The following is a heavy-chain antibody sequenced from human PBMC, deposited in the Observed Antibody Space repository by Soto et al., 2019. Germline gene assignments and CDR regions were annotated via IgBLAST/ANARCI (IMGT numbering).Heavy chain of an antibody. CDR2: IDSSGEK. J-gene: IGHJ5*02. V-gene: IGHV2-26*01. CDR3: ARRHLAVAVSPWFDP. CDR1: GLSITDSEMG. D-gene: IGHD6-19*01. Sequence: QVTLKESGPVLVKPTETLTLRCTVSGLSITDSEMGVSWIRQPPGQPLEWLAHIDSSGEKSYRTFLKSRLATSKDTSKSQIVLTMTNMDPADTATYYCARRHLAVAVSPWFDPWGQGIPGTVSS.